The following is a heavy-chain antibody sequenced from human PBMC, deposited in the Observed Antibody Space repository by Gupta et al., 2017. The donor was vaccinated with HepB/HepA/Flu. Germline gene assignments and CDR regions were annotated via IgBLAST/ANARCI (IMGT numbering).Heavy chain of an antibody. Sequence: QAQLVQSARGVVQPGTSLTLPCAASGFTFSDYGMHWVRQAPGKGLEWMAVMSDDGSNQWYADSVRGRFTNSRDNSKNTLFLQMNSLRADDAAVYYCAKGGRHNWNYDGDYWGQGTLVTVSS. J-gene: IGHJ4*02. CDR2: MSDDGSNQ. CDR1: GFTFSDYG. V-gene: IGHV3-30*18. CDR3: AKGGRHNWNYDGDY. D-gene: IGHD1-7*01.